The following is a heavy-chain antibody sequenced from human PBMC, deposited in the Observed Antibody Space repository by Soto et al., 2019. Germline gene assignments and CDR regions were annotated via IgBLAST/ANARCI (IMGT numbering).Heavy chain of an antibody. Sequence: GGSLRLSCAASGFTFSSYAMSWVRQAPGKGLEWVSAISGSGGSTYYADSVKGRFTISRDNSKNTLYLQMNSLRAEDTAVYYCAKDSYPGYYDILTGYSGVVYWGQGTLVTVSS. D-gene: IGHD3-9*01. J-gene: IGHJ4*02. CDR2: ISGSGGST. CDR1: GFTFSSYA. CDR3: AKDSYPGYYDILTGYSGVVY. V-gene: IGHV3-23*01.